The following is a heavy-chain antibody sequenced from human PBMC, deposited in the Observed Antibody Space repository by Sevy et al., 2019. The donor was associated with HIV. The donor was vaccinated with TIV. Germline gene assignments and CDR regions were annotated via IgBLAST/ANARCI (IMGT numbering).Heavy chain of an antibody. CDR2: LIPILGTA. J-gene: IGHJ4*02. CDR1: GGTFSRYS. V-gene: IGHV1-69*13. D-gene: IGHD3-9*01. Sequence: ASVKVSCKAPGGTFSRYSVSWVRQAPGQGLEWMGGLIPILGTANYAQKFQGRVTITADDSTDTAYMELSSLAPNYTAIFFFARDPHGLTGYSDDWGQGTLVTVSS. CDR3: ARDPHGLTGYSDD.